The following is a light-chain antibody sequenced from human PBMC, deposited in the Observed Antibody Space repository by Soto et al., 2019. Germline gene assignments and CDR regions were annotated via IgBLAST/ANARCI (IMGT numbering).Light chain of an antibody. Sequence: EIVLTQSPGTLSVSPGERATLSCRASQSISSNYLAWYQQKPGQAPSLLIYGASSRATGIPDRFSGSGSGTDFPLTISRLGPVDSAIYYCQQYVSWTFGQGTKVEIK. J-gene: IGKJ1*01. CDR3: QQYVSWT. CDR1: QSISSNY. CDR2: GAS. V-gene: IGKV3-20*01.